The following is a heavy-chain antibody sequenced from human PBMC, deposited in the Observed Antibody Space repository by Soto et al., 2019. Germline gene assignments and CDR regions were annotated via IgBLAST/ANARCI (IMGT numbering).Heavy chain of an antibody. V-gene: IGHV3-66*01. CDR1: GFTVSSNY. Sequence: EVQLVESGGGLVQPGGSLSLSCAASGFTVSSNYMTWVLQAPGKGLEWFSLIQSGGRTYYAGSVKGRFTISRDNSKNTLFLPMNRLRVEATAAYYCARGDVHCSGGKCYGVPMDVWGTGTTVTVSS. J-gene: IGHJ6*03. CDR3: ARGDVHCSGGKCYGVPMDV. D-gene: IGHD2-15*01. CDR2: IQSGGRT.